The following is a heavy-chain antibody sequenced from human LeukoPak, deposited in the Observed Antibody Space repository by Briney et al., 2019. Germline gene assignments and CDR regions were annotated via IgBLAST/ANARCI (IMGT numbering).Heavy chain of an antibody. CDR2: ISSSSSYT. CDR3: ARDVVGPIDY. D-gene: IGHD2-15*01. Sequence: SGGSLRLSCAASGFSFSSHYMSWIRQAPGKGLEWVSYISSSSSYTNCADSVKGRFTISRDNAKNSLYLQMNSLRAEDTAVYYCARDVVGPIDYWGQGTLVTVSS. CDR1: GFSFSSHY. V-gene: IGHV3-11*06. J-gene: IGHJ4*02.